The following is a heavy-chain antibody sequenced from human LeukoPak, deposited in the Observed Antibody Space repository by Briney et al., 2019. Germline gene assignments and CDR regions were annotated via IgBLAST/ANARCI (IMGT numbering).Heavy chain of an antibody. CDR1: GGSISSRY. CDR2: IYYSGST. Sequence: KPSETLSLTCTVSGGSISSRYWSWIRQPPGKGLEWIGYIYYSGSTNYNPSLKSRVTISVDTSKNQFSLKLSSVTAADTAVYYCARELEGYCSSTSCHNWFDPWGQGTLVTVSS. CDR3: ARELEGYCSSTSCHNWFDP. J-gene: IGHJ5*02. D-gene: IGHD2-2*01. V-gene: IGHV4-59*11.